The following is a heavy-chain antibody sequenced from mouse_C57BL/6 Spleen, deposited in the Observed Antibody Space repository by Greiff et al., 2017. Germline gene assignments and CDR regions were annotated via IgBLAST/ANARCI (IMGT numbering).Heavy chain of an antibody. D-gene: IGHD1-1*01. V-gene: IGHV5-17*01. Sequence: EVKLMESGGGLVKPGGSLKLSCAASGFTFSDYGLHWVRQAPEKGLEWVAYISSGSSTIYYADTVKGRFTISRDTAKNTLFLQMTSLRSEDTAMYYCARKHYGSSYNYAMYYSGQGTSVTVSS. CDR3: ARKHYGSSYNYAMYY. CDR1: GFTFSDYG. CDR2: ISSGSSTI. J-gene: IGHJ4*01.